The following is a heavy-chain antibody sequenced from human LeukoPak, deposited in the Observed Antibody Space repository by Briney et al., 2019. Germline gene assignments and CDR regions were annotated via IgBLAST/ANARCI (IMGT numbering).Heavy chain of an antibody. V-gene: IGHV1-2*02. Sequence: ASVKVSCKASGYTFTGYYMHWVRQAPGQGLEWMGWINPNSGSTNYAQKFQGRVTMTRDTSISTAYMELSRLRSDDTAVYYCASGSDLKDWFDPWGQGTLVTVSS. J-gene: IGHJ5*02. D-gene: IGHD2-21*01. CDR2: INPNSGST. CDR3: ASGSDLKDWFDP. CDR1: GYTFTGYY.